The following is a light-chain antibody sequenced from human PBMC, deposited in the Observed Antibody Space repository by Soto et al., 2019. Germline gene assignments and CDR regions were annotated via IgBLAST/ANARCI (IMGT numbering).Light chain of an antibody. V-gene: IGLV2-14*03. CDR2: AVS. J-gene: IGLJ1*01. CDR3: ISYTDRQSYL. CDR1: SSDIGSYNH. Sequence: QYWLAHPASVSLSPGQSITISCIGTSSDIGSYNHVAWYQQFPGKSPKLMIYAVSDRPSGVSDRFSGSKSGITASLTISGLQTEDEADYYCISYTDRQSYLFGTGTKVTVL.